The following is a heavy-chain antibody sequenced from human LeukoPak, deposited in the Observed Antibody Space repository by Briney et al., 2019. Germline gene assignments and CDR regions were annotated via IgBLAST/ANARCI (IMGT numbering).Heavy chain of an antibody. V-gene: IGHV3-20*04. CDR1: GFTLSSYG. CDR2: ISLNGGST. CDR3: VRGITMFQR. D-gene: IGHD3-10*01. J-gene: IGHJ1*01. Sequence: GGSLRLSCAASGFTLSSYGMNWVRQAPGKGLKWVSGISLNGGSTGYADSVKGRFTISRDNAKNSLYLQMNSLRAEDTALYYCVRGITMFQRWGRGTLVTVSS.